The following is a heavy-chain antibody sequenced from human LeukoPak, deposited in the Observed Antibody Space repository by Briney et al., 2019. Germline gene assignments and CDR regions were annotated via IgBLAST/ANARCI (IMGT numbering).Heavy chain of an antibody. Sequence: SETLSLTCAVYGGSFSGYYWSWIRQPPGKGLEWIGEINHSGSTNYIPSLKSRVTISVDTSKNQFSLKLSSVTAADTAVYYCARGKVHTDIVVVPAPTSFDPWGQGTLVTVSS. CDR2: INHSGST. D-gene: IGHD2-2*01. CDR3: ARGKVHTDIVVVPAPTSFDP. V-gene: IGHV4-34*01. J-gene: IGHJ5*02. CDR1: GGSFSGYY.